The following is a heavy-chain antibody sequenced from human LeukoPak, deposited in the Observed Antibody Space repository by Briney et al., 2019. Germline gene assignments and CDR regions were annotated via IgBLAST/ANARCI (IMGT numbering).Heavy chain of an antibody. CDR3: ARDQVAAAALDAFDI. CDR1: GFTFGSYS. D-gene: IGHD6-13*01. V-gene: IGHV3-21*01. CDR2: ISSSSSYI. Sequence: GGSLRLSCAASGFTFGSYSMNWVRQAPGKGLEWVSSISSSSSYIYYADSVKGRFTISRDNAKNSLYLQMNSLRAEDTAVYYCARDQVAAAALDAFDIWGQGTMVTVSS. J-gene: IGHJ3*02.